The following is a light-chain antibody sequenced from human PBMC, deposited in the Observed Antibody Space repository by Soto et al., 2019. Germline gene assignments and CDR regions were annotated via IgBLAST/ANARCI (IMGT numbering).Light chain of an antibody. CDR1: SGDIANNY. V-gene: IGLV6-57*04. CDR2: EDD. J-gene: IGLJ2*01. Sequence: NFMLTQPLSVSESPGKTVTISCTRSSGDIANNYVQWFQQRPGSAPTTVIYEDDQRPSGVPARFSGSIDSSSNSASLTISGLQTEDEADYYCQSYDNNIVVFGGGTKLTVL. CDR3: QSYDNNIVV.